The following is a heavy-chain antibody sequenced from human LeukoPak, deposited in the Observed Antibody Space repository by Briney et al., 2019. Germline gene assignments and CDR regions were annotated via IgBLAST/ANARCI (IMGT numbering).Heavy chain of an antibody. V-gene: IGHV1-69-2*01. Sequence: GATVKISCKVSGYTFTDYYMHWVQQAPGKGLEWMGLVDPEDGETIYAEKFQGRVTITAGTSTDTAYMELSSLRSEDTAVYYCATGPDYDFWSGPTQIDYWGQGTLVTVSS. CDR1: GYTFTDYY. CDR3: ATGPDYDFWSGPTQIDY. D-gene: IGHD3-3*01. CDR2: VDPEDGET. J-gene: IGHJ4*02.